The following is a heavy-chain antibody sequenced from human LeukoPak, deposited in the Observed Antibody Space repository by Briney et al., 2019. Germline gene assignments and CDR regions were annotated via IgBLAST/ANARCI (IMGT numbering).Heavy chain of an antibody. J-gene: IGHJ4*02. CDR1: GFIFSDYY. D-gene: IGHD3-10*01. CDR3: ARCGDGLPCDFDF. Sequence: AGGSLRLSCDASGFIFSDYYMSWIRQAPGKGLEWLSYISNPSTTIYYADSVKGRFTISRDNARNSLYLQMNSLRVEDTAVYYCARCGDGLPCDFDFWGQGTLVTVSS. CDR2: ISNPSTTI. V-gene: IGHV3-11*04.